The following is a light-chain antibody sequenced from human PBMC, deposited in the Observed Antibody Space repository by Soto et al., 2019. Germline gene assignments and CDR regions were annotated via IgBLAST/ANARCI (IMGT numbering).Light chain of an antibody. V-gene: IGLV2-23*01. CDR2: EGS. J-gene: IGLJ1*01. CDR3: CSYAGSSTYV. Sequence: QSVLTQPPSASGSPGQPVAISCTGTSSDVGSYNLVSWYQQHPGKAPKLMIYEGSKRPSGVSNRFSGSKSGNTASLTISGLQAEDEADYYCCSYAGSSTYVFGTGTKVTVL. CDR1: SSDVGSYNL.